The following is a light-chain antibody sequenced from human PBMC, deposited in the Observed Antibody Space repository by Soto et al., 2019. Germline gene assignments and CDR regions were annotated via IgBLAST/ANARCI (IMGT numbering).Light chain of an antibody. CDR3: SSYTSTSTVV. Sequence: QSALTQPASVSGSPGQSITISCTGTSSDVGGYNYVSWYQHHPGKAPKLMIYDVSNRPSGVSNRFSGSKSDNTASLTISGLQAEDEDYYYCSSYTSTSTVVFGGGTKLTVL. CDR2: DVS. J-gene: IGLJ2*01. CDR1: SSDVGGYNY. V-gene: IGLV2-14*03.